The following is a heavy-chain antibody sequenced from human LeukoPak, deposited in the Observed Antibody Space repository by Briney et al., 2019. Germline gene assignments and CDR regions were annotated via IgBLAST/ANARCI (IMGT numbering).Heavy chain of an antibody. Sequence: GGFLRLSCAASGFNVSSNYMTWVRQAPGKGLEWVSVIYSGGGTYHADSVRGRFTISRDTSKNTLYLQVNSLRAEDTAVYYCVREGYSSSFGYWGQGTLVTVSS. V-gene: IGHV3-53*01. CDR3: VREGYSSSFGY. CDR2: IYSGGGT. CDR1: GFNVSSNY. J-gene: IGHJ4*02. D-gene: IGHD6-6*01.